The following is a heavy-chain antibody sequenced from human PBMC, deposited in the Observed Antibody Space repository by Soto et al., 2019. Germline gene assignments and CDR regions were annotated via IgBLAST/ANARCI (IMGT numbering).Heavy chain of an antibody. D-gene: IGHD4-17*01. J-gene: IGHJ4*02. CDR3: ARDIWGYGGNSVPFGY. CDR1: GVTFSSYA. Sequence: QVQLVQSGAEVKKPGSSVKVSCKASGVTFSSYAISWVRQAPGQGLEWMGGIIPIFGTANYAQKFQGRVTITADKSTSTAYMELSSLRSEDTSVYYCARDIWGYGGNSVPFGYWGQGTLVTVSS. CDR2: IIPIFGTA. V-gene: IGHV1-69*06.